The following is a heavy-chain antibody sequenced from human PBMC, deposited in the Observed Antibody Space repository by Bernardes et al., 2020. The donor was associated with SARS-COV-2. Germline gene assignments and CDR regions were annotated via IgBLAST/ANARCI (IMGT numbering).Heavy chain of an antibody. CDR1: GGSISSSSYY. D-gene: IGHD3-9*01. V-gene: IGHV4-39*07. CDR3: ARNVLRYFDWTEPPSWFDP. J-gene: IGHJ5*02. CDR2: IYYSGST. Sequence: SETLSLTCTVSGGSISSSSYYWGWIRQPPGKGLEWIGSIYYSGSTYYNPSLKSRVTISVDTSKNQFSLKLSSVTAADTAVYYCARNVLRYFDWTEPPSWFDPWGLGTLVTVSS.